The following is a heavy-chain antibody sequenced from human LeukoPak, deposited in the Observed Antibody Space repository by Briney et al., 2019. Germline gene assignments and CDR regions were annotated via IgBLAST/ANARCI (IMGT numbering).Heavy chain of an antibody. D-gene: IGHD6-13*01. CDR2: ISGSGGGT. CDR3: AKDHGSWGYSSSWYPY. V-gene: IGHV3-23*01. J-gene: IGHJ4*02. CDR1: GFTFSVHA. Sequence: GGSLRLSCAASGFTFSVHAVSWVRQAPGKGLEWVSGISGSGGGTNYADSVKGRFTVSRDNSKNTLYLQMNSLRAEDTAVYYCAKDHGSWGYSSSWYPYWGQGTLVTVSS.